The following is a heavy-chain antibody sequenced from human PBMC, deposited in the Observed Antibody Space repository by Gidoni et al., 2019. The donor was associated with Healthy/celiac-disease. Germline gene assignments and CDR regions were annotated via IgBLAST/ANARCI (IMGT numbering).Heavy chain of an antibody. CDR2: INAGNGNT. CDR1: GYTFTSYA. D-gene: IGHD3-22*01. V-gene: IGHV1-3*01. CDR3: ARDLPYYYASSGSDFDY. Sequence: QVQLVQSGAEVKKPGASVKVCCKASGYTFTSYAMHWVRQDRGQRLEWMGWINAGNGNTKYSQKFQGRVTITRDTSASTAYLELSSLRSEDTAVYYCARDLPYYYASSGSDFDYWGQGTLVTVSS. J-gene: IGHJ4*02.